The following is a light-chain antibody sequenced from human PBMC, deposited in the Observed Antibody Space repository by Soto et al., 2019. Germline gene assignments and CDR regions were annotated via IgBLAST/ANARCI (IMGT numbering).Light chain of an antibody. CDR1: QTLSSW. CDR3: QHYYRYSEA. CDR2: KAS. V-gene: IGKV1-5*03. J-gene: IGKJ1*01. Sequence: DIQMTQSPSTLSGSVRDRFTITSRASQTLSSWLAWYQQKPAKAPKLLIYKASTLKSGFPSTFSASGSGPEFPLTISSLHPDDFATYYWQHYYRYSEAFVQGTNVDIK.